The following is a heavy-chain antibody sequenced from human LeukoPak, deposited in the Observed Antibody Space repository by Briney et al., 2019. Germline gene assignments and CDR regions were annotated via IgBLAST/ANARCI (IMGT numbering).Heavy chain of an antibody. CDR1: GYTFTDYY. D-gene: IGHD3-22*01. Sequence: ASVKVSCKASGYTFTDYYMHWVRQAPGQGLEWMGWMNPNSGNTGYAQKFQGRVTMTRNTSISTAYMELSSLRPEDTAVYYCARGPVHYYDSSGYYVYWGQGTLVTVSS. J-gene: IGHJ4*02. CDR3: ARGPVHYYDSSGYYVY. CDR2: MNPNSGNT. V-gene: IGHV1-8*02.